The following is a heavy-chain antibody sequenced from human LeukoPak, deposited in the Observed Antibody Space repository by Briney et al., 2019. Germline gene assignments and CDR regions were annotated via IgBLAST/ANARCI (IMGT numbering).Heavy chain of an antibody. CDR3: ARRSMVTTPYYYYGMDV. D-gene: IGHD4-17*01. CDR1: GFTFSSYG. V-gene: IGHV3-33*01. Sequence: GRSLRLSCAASGFTFSSYGMHWVRQAPGKGLEWVAVIWCDGSNRYYADSVKGRFTISRDNSKNTLYLQMNSLRAEDTAVYYCARRSMVTTPYYYYGMDVWGKGTTVTVSS. J-gene: IGHJ6*04. CDR2: IWCDGSNR.